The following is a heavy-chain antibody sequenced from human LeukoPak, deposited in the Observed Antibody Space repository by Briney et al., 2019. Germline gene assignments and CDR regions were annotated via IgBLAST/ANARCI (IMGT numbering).Heavy chain of an antibody. J-gene: IGHJ4*02. CDR3: ASESRGKTTDFDY. V-gene: IGHV3-11*01. CDR2: ISSSGSTI. CDR1: GFTFSDYY. Sequence: PGGSLRLSCAASGFTFSDYYMSWIRQAPGKGLEWVSYISSSGSTIYYADSVKGRFTISRDNAKNSLYLQMNSLRAEDTAVYYCASESRGKTTDFDYWGQGTLVTVSS. D-gene: IGHD1-1*01.